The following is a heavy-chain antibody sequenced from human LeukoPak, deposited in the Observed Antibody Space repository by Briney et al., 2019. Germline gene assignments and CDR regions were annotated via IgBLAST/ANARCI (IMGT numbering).Heavy chain of an antibody. CDR2: ISGSGGST. CDR3: AKATGIASSFPSDY. V-gene: IGHV3-23*01. CDR1: GFTFSSYA. Sequence: GGSLRLSCAASGFTFSSYAMSWVRQAPGKGLEWVSAISGSGGSTYYADSVKGRFTISRDNSKNTLYLQMNSLRAEDTAVYYCAKATGIASSFPSDYWGQETLVTVSS. J-gene: IGHJ4*02. D-gene: IGHD6-13*01.